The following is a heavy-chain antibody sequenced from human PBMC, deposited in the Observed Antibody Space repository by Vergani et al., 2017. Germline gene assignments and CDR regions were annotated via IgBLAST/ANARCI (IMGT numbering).Heavy chain of an antibody. CDR2: IPNYESNK. D-gene: IGHD3-9*01. Sequence: QVQLVESGGGGVKPGGSRGLPLEAFGLTFSSFPMHWVRPAQGKGPGWVAVIPNYESNKYYAASVKGRFTISIDNSKNTLYLQMNSLRAEDTAVYYCARDHDMYYDILTGYMPDYWGQGTLVTVSS. V-gene: IGHV3-30-3*01. J-gene: IGHJ4*02. CDR1: GLTFSSFP. CDR3: ARDHDMYYDILTGYMPDY.